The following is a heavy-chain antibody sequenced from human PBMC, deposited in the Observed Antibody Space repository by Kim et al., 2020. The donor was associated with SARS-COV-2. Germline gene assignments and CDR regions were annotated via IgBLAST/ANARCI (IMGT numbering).Heavy chain of an antibody. V-gene: IGHV6-1*01. D-gene: IGHD6-13*01. Sequence: AVSVKSRITINPDTAKNQFSLQLNSVTPEDTAVYYCARESSSWVLYYFDYWGQGTLVTVSS. CDR3: ARESSSWVLYYFDY. J-gene: IGHJ4*02.